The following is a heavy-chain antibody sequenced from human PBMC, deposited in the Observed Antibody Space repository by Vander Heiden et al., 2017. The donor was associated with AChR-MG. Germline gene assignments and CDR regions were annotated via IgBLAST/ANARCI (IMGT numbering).Heavy chain of an antibody. CDR1: GLTSSSYS. CDR3: ARDSQTTVVTAVIDY. CDR2: ISSSSSYI. D-gene: IGHD4-17*01. J-gene: IGHJ4*02. Sequence: EVQLVESGGGLVKTGGSLRLSCAASGLTSSSYSMNWVRQAPGKGLEWVSSISSSSSYIYYADSVKGRFTISRDNAKNSLYLQMNSLRAEDTAVYYCARDSQTTVVTAVIDYWGQGTLVTVSS. V-gene: IGHV3-21*01.